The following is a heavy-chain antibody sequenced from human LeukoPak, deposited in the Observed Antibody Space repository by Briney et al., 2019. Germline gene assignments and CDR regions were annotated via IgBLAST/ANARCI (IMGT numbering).Heavy chain of an antibody. CDR1: GFIFSNYW. J-gene: IGHJ4*02. Sequence: PGGSLRLSCAASGFIFSNYWLTWVRLAPGKGLEWEANIKLDGSEKYYVDSVKGRFTISRDDAYNSLSLQMNSLRAEDSAVYYCARVDMRHYFFDLWGQGTLVTVSS. CDR2: IKLDGSEK. D-gene: IGHD3/OR15-3a*01. V-gene: IGHV3-7*01. CDR3: ARVDMRHYFFDL.